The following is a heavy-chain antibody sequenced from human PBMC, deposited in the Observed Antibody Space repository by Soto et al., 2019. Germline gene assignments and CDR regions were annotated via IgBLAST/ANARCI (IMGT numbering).Heavy chain of an antibody. V-gene: IGHV4-59*01. Sequence: ASETLSLTCTASGGSISSYCWSWIRQPPGKGLEWIGYIYYSGSTNYNPSLKSRVTISVDTSKNQFSLKLSSVTAADTAVYYRARDSYDSSGYYYGRSFDYWGQGTLVTVSS. CDR1: GGSISSYC. CDR3: ARDSYDSSGYYYGRSFDY. D-gene: IGHD3-22*01. CDR2: IYYSGST. J-gene: IGHJ4*02.